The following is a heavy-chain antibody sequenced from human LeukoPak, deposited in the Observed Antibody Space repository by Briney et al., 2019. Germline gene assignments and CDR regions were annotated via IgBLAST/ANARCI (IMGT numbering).Heavy chain of an antibody. CDR1: GGSFSGYY. Sequence: SETLSLTCAVCGGSFSGYYWSWIRQPPGKGLEWIGEINHSGSTNYNPSLKSRVTISVDTSKNQFSLKLSSVTAADTAVYFCARSLPLWSGYLRHRWFDPWGQGTLVTVSS. CDR3: ARSLPLWSGYLRHRWFDP. D-gene: IGHD3-3*01. V-gene: IGHV4-34*01. CDR2: INHSGST. J-gene: IGHJ5*02.